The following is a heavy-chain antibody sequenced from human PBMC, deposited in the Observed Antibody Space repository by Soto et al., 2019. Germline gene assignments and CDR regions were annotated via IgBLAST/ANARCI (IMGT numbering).Heavy chain of an antibody. V-gene: IGHV3-30*18. CDR1: GLTFSTYG. CDR3: VKDSLGGMTPVFMPGPD. J-gene: IGHJ4*02. CDR2: ISNDVRNI. D-gene: IGHD2-2*01. Sequence: VQLVESGGGVVQPGRSLRLSCAASGLTFSTYGFHWVRQAPGKGLEWVAVISNDVRNIHYAESVKGRFTISRDNSKNTLYLQINSLRPNVTAVYYCVKDSLGGMTPVFMPGPDWGQGTLVTVFS.